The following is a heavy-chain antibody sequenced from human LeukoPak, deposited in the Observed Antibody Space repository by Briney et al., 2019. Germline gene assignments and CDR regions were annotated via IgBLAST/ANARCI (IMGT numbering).Heavy chain of an antibody. CDR1: GFTFDDYA. D-gene: IGHD2-2*01. CDR3: AKAARYCSSTSCPHSYYMDV. J-gene: IGHJ6*03. CDR2: ISWNSGSI. V-gene: IGHV3-9*01. Sequence: PGGSLRLSCAASGFTFDDYAMHWVRQAPGKGLEWVSGISWNSGSIGYADSVKGRFTISRDNAKNSLYLQMNSLRAEDTALYYCAKAARYCSSTSCPHSYYMDVWGKGTTVTVSS.